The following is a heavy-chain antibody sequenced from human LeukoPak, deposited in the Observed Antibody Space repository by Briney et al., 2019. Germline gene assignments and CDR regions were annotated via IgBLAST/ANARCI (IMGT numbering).Heavy chain of an antibody. CDR2: IGISSGNT. CDR3: ASAPNYALDN. CDR1: GFTFSDYS. J-gene: IGHJ4*02. D-gene: IGHD1-7*01. Sequence: GGSLRLSCAASGFTFSDYSMNWVRQAPGKGLEWISYIGISSGNTKYADSVKGRFTISGDNAKNSLYLQMNSLRVEDTAVYYCASAPNYALDNWGQGSLVTVSS. V-gene: IGHV3-48*04.